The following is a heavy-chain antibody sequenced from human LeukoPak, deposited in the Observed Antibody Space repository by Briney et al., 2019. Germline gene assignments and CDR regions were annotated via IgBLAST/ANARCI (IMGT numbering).Heavy chain of an antibody. CDR3: AKGYYDSTGYPLRPSFDY. CDR2: IGVSGGST. Sequence: GGSLRLSCAASGFTFSGYAMTWVRQAPGKGLEWVSTIGVSGGSTFYADSVKDRFTNSRDNSKNTLYLQMNSLRVEDTAVYYCAKGYYDSTGYPLRPSFDYWGQGTLVTVSS. D-gene: IGHD3-22*01. J-gene: IGHJ4*02. V-gene: IGHV3-23*01. CDR1: GFTFSGYA.